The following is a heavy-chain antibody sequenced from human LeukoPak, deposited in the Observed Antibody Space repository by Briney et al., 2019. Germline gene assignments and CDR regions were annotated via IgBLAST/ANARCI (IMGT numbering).Heavy chain of an antibody. D-gene: IGHD2-2*01. CDR3: ARGRQRWLDP. V-gene: IGHV3-7*04. J-gene: IGHJ5*02. CDR2: IREGGSEK. Sequence: GGALRVSLATSGFTLSNYWMSWVGQAPGKGLEGVGNIREGGSEKYYVESVKGRFTISRENAKNSVDLQMNNLRGDDTAGYYCARGRQRWLDPWGQGTPVTVAS. CDR1: GFTLSNYW.